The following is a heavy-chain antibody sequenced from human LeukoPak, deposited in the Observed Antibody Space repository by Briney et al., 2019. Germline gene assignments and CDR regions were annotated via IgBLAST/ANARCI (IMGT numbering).Heavy chain of an antibody. CDR2: ISGSGGST. V-gene: IGHV3-23*01. J-gene: IGHJ6*02. Sequence: GGSLRLSCAASGFTFDDYAMSWVRQAPGKGLEWVSAISGSGGSTYYADSVKGRFTISRDNSKNTLYLQMNSLRAEDTAVYYCAKDLGPAAIGYYYGMDVWGQGTTVTVSS. CDR1: GFTFDDYA. D-gene: IGHD2-2*01. CDR3: AKDLGPAAIGYYYGMDV.